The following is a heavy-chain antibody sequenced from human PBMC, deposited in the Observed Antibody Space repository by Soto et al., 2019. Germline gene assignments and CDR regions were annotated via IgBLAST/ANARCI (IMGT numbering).Heavy chain of an antibody. CDR1: GGSFSGYY. CDR3: ASSLPNDYGDYLSYYYYMDV. V-gene: IGHV4-59*08. D-gene: IGHD4-17*01. CDR2: IYYSGST. J-gene: IGHJ6*03. Sequence: PSETLSLTCAVYGGSFSGYYWSWIRQPPGKGLEWIGYIYYSGSTNYNPSLKSRVTISVDTSKNQFSLKLSSVTAADTAVYYCASSLPNDYGDYLSYYYYMDVWGKGTTVTVSS.